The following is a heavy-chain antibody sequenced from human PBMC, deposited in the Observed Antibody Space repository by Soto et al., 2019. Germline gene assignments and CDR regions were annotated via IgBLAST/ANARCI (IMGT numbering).Heavy chain of an antibody. J-gene: IGHJ6*02. CDR3: ARAGYDDFWSGYHYGMDV. CDR2: INSDGSST. CDR1: GFTFSTYW. D-gene: IGHD3-3*01. Sequence: GGSLRLSCAASGFTFSTYWMHWVRQAPGKGLVWVSRINSDGSSTNYADSVKGRFTISRDNAKNTLYLQMNSLRAEDTAVYYCARAGYDDFWSGYHYGMDVWGQGTTVPVSS. V-gene: IGHV3-74*01.